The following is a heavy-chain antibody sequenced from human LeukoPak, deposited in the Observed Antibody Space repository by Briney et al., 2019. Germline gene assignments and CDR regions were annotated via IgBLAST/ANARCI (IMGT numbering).Heavy chain of an antibody. CDR2: IDHSRSS. V-gene: IGHV4-34*01. J-gene: IGHJ4*02. D-gene: IGHD6-19*01. Sequence: SETLSLTCAVCWGSFSGYFWNWIRPPPGKGPEGIGEIDHSRSSNYNPSLKSRVTISVDTSKNQFSLKLNSVTAADTAVYYCARGGGWQLDYWGQGNLVTVSS. CDR1: WGSFSGYF. CDR3: ARGGGWQLDY.